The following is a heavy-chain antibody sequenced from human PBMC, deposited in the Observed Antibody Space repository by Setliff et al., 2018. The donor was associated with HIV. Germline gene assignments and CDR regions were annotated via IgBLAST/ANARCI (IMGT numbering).Heavy chain of an antibody. D-gene: IGHD3-22*01. CDR1: GASISSYY. Sequence: SETLSLTCKVSGASISSYYWSWVRQPPGKGLEWIGYIYYSGSTNYNPSLKSRVTISVATSKNQFSLKLNSVTTADTAVYYCARSRTSSGYYGVTGYGMDVWGQGTTVTVSS. CDR3: ARSRTSSGYYGVTGYGMDV. CDR2: IYYSGST. V-gene: IGHV4-59*01. J-gene: IGHJ6*02.